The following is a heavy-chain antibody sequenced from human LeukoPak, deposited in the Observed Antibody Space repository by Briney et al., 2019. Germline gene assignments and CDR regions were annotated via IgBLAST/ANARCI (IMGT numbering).Heavy chain of an antibody. J-gene: IGHJ2*01. CDR1: GGSIGDYY. CDR3: ARCDCDRETGFDL. D-gene: IGHD2-21*02. V-gene: IGHV4-59*01. CDR2: IYYTGST. Sequence: PSETLSLTCTVSGGSIGDYYWTWIRQPPGKGLEWIGYIYYTGSTNYNPSLKSRVTISADRSKDQFSLKLTSVTAADTAVYYCARCDCDRETGFDLWGRGTLVTVSS.